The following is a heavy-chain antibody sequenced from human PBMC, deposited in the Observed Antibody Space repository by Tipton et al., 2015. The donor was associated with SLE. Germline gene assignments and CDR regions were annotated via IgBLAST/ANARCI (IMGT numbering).Heavy chain of an antibody. J-gene: IGHJ4*02. V-gene: IGHV4-61*08. CDR1: GGSISSGGYY. CDR3: ARGGGSYMYPVDY. D-gene: IGHD1-26*01. Sequence: TLSLTCTVSGGSISSGGYYWSWIRQPPGKGLEWIGYIYYSGSTNYNPSLKSRVTISVDTSKNQFSLKLSSVTAADTAVYYCARGGGSYMYPVDYWGQGTLVTVSS. CDR2: IYYSGST.